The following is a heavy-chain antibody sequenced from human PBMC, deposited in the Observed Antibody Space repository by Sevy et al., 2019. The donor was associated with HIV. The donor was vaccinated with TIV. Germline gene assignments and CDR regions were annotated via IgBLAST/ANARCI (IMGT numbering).Heavy chain of an antibody. V-gene: IGHV3-15*01. CDR2: IKSKTDGGTT. J-gene: IGHJ4*02. CDR3: TTGDDYGDYDY. CDR1: GFTFSNAW. D-gene: IGHD4-17*01. Sequence: GGSLRLSCAASGFTFSNAWMSWVRQAPGKGLEWVGRIKSKTDGGTTDYAAPVKGRFAISRDDSKNTLYLQMNSLKTEDTAVYYCTTGDDYGDYDYWGQGTLVTVSS.